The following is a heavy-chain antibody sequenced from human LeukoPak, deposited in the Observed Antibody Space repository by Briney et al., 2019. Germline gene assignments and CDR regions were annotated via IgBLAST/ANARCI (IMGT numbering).Heavy chain of an antibody. CDR2: IYHSGRT. D-gene: IGHD3-10*01. V-gene: IGHV4-59*12. J-gene: IGHJ5*02. Sequence: SETLSLTCTVSGGSISSYYWIWIRQTPGKGLEWIGEIYHSGRTDYNPSLESRVTMSVDKSKNQFSLKLTSVTAADTAVYYCAREGDYYGPGSHYGGAFDPWGQGTLVTVSS. CDR1: GGSISSYY. CDR3: AREGDYYGPGSHYGGAFDP.